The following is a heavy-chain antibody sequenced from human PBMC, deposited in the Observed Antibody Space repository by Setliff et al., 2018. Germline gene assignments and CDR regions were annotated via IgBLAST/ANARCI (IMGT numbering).Heavy chain of an antibody. D-gene: IGHD3-16*01. CDR2: IYTDGTT. CDR1: GFTVSSSY. V-gene: IGHV3-66*01. Sequence: PGESLELSCAASGFTVSSSYMRWVRQAPGKGPEYVSIIYTDGTTYYTASVEGRFTISRDNSENTVYLQMYSLSEEYTATYYCAKDLYIYRSLGYCNYWGQGPPVTVSS. CDR3: AKDLYIYRSLGYCNY. J-gene: IGHJ4*02.